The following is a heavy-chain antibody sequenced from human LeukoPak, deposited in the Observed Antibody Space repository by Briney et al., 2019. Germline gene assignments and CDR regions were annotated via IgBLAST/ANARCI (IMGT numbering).Heavy chain of an antibody. CDR1: GYTFTSYD. Sequence: GASVKVSCKASGYTFTSYDINWVRQATGQGLEWMGWMNPNSGKTGYAQKFQGRVTITRNTSISTAYMELSSLRSEDTAVYYCARGRFEVPRKLYCYYMDVWGKGTTVSVSS. CDR3: ARGRFEVPRKLYCYYMDV. CDR2: MNPNSGKT. V-gene: IGHV1-8*03. J-gene: IGHJ6*03. D-gene: IGHD2-2*01.